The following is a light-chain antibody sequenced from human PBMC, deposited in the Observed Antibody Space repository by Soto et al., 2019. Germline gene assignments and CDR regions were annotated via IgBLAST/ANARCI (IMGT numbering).Light chain of an antibody. J-gene: IGLJ1*01. V-gene: IGLV1-44*01. Sequence: QSVLTQPPSASGTPGQGITISCSGTSSNIGSNTLNRYRQRPGTAPKRLCYSNIPRPSGVPDRFSGSKFGTSASLAISGLHSEDGADYYCAAWDDRLNGRFFVTGTKLNAL. CDR1: SSNIGSNT. CDR3: AAWDDRLNGRF. CDR2: SNI.